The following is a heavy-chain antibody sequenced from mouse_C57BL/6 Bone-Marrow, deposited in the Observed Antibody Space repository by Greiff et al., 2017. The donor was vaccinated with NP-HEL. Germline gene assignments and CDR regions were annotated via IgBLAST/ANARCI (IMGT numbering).Heavy chain of an antibody. CDR3: ARSTYWVYFDY. Sequence: VQLQQSGAELVRPGASVKLSCKASGYTFTDYYINWVKQRPGQGLEWIARIYPGSGNTYYNEKFKGKATLTAEKSSSTAYMQLSSLTSEDSAVYFCARSTYWVYFDYWGQGTALTVSS. V-gene: IGHV1-76*01. CDR1: GYTFTDYY. J-gene: IGHJ2*01. CDR2: IYPGSGNT. D-gene: IGHD1-1*01.